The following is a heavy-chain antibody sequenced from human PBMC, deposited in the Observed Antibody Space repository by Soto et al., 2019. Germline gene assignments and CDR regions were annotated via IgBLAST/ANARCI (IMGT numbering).Heavy chain of an antibody. V-gene: IGHV4-59*01. CDR2: IYYSGST. CDR3: ARDRKTYYYASSGYSNAFDI. Sequence: SETRSLTCTVSGGSISSYYWSWIRQPPGKGLEWIGYIYYSGSTNYNPSLKSRVTISVDTSKNQFSLKLSSVTAADTAVYYCARDRKTYYYASSGYSNAFDIWGQGTMVTVSS. CDR1: GGSISSYY. J-gene: IGHJ3*02. D-gene: IGHD3-22*01.